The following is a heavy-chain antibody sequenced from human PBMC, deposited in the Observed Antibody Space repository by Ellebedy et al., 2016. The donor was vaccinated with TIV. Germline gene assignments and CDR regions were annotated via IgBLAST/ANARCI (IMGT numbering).Heavy chain of an antibody. CDR1: GYTFTRYG. Sequence: ASVKVSXXVSGYTFTRYGMSWVRQAPGQGLEWMGWIAVYYGHTKYAQKFQDRVVMTTETATSTVYMELRSLRSDDTAVYYCARSRLGGGHWYFDFWGRGTLVTVSS. J-gene: IGHJ2*01. D-gene: IGHD3-10*01. V-gene: IGHV1-18*01. CDR2: IAVYYGHT. CDR3: ARSRLGGGHWYFDF.